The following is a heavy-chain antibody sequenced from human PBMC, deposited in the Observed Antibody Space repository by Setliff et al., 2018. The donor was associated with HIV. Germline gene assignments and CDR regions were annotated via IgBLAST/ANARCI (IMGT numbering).Heavy chain of an antibody. J-gene: IGHJ4*02. V-gene: IGHV3-48*03. CDR3: TKDTSPQPPDFDS. D-gene: IGHD2-2*01. Sequence: PGGSLRLSCAASGFIFSSYEMNWVRQAPGKGLEWVSYISGSGSAMYYADSVKGRFTISRDNAKNSLYLQMNSLRADDTAVYYCTKDTSPQPPDFDSWGQGTLVTVSS. CDR2: ISGSGSAM. CDR1: GFIFSSYE.